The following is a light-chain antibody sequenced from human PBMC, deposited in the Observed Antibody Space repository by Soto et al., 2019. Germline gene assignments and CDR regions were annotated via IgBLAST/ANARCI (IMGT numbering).Light chain of an antibody. V-gene: IGKV3-20*01. CDR2: GAS. Sequence: EIVLTQSPGTLSLSPGERATLSCRASQNVDSNYLAWYQQKPGQAPRLLIYGASSRATGIPDRFSGSGSGTDFTLTISSLQPDDFATYYCQHYNSYSEAFGQGTKVDI. J-gene: IGKJ1*01. CDR3: QHYNSYSEA. CDR1: QNVDSNY.